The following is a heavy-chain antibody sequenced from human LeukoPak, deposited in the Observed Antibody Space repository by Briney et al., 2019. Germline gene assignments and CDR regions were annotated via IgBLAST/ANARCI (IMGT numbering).Heavy chain of an antibody. CDR3: ARHSDYSNPIFNY. V-gene: IGHV4-59*08. Sequence: PSETLSLTCTVSGASISTYYWSWIRQPPGKGLEWIGYIFYTGSTSYNPSLRSRVTISIDASNQFSLKLDSVTAADTAVYYCARHSDYSNPIFNYWGQGTLVTVSS. J-gene: IGHJ4*02. CDR2: IFYTGST. CDR1: GASISTYY. D-gene: IGHD4-11*01.